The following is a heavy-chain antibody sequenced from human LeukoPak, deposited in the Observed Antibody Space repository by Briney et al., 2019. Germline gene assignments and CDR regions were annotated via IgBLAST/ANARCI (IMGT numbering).Heavy chain of an antibody. CDR2: IAYTGTI. CDR1: GFTFNRYS. Sequence: GGSLRLSCAASGFTFNRYSMNWVRQAPGKGLEWVSYIAYTGTIHYADSVKGRFTISRDDAKNSLYLHMNSLRAEDTAVYYCTRYPRALDYWGQGTLVTVSS. V-gene: IGHV3-48*01. CDR3: TRYPRALDY. J-gene: IGHJ4*02.